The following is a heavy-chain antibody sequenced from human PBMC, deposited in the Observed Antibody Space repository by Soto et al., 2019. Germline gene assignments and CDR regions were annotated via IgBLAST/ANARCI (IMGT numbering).Heavy chain of an antibody. Sequence: GSAKVSCKAAGDTFTASGISWVRQAPGQGREWMGWTSIYNGHTEYSPKFLGRVVMTTDTSADTAYLELKSLRPDDAALYYCARWDDYGASYQYQFDQWGQGTLVTVSS. V-gene: IGHV1-18*01. J-gene: IGHJ4*02. CDR1: GDTFTASG. D-gene: IGHD4-17*01. CDR3: ARWDDYGASYQYQFDQ. CDR2: TSIYNGHT.